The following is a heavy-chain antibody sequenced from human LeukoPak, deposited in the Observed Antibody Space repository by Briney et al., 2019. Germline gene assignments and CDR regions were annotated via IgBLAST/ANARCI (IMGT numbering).Heavy chain of an antibody. CDR1: GFTFSDYY. V-gene: IGHV3-7*01. Sequence: GGSLRLSCAASGFTFSDYYMSWIRQAPGKGLEWVANIKQGGSEKYYVDSVKGRFSISRDNAKSSLFLQMNSLRADDTAVYYCAMAGYTDGPFDFDYWGQGTLVTVSS. CDR3: AMAGYTDGPFDFDY. J-gene: IGHJ4*02. CDR2: IKQGGSEK. D-gene: IGHD5-18*01.